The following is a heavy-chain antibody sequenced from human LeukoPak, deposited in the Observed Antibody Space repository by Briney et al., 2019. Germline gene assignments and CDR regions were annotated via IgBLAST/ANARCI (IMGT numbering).Heavy chain of an antibody. V-gene: IGHV3-33*06. CDR3: AKAFGSTTVTTSYYYYMDV. CDR2: IGDDGINK. Sequence: GGSLRLSCAASGFTFSSYGMHWVRQAPGKGLEGGAVIGDDGINKYYADSVKGRFTISRDNSKNTLYLQMNSLRAEDTAVYYCAKAFGSTTVTTSYYYYMDVWGKGTTVTVSS. CDR1: GFTFSSYG. J-gene: IGHJ6*03. D-gene: IGHD4-17*01.